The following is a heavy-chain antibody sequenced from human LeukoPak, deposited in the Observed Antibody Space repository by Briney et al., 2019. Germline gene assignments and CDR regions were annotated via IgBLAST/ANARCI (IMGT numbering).Heavy chain of an antibody. CDR3: AKRKVKWELDY. CDR2: VSYDGNDK. D-gene: IGHD1-26*01. Sequence: GGSLRLSCAASGFTFSSFAMHWVRQAPGKGLEWVAVVSYDGNDKYYADPVKGRFTISRDNSKNTVYLQMNSLRPEDTAVYYCAKRKVKWELDYWGQGTLVTVSS. CDR1: GFTFSSFA. J-gene: IGHJ4*02. V-gene: IGHV3-30*18.